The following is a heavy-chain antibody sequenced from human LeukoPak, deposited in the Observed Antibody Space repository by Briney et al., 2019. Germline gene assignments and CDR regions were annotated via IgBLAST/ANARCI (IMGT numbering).Heavy chain of an antibody. J-gene: IGHJ6*03. D-gene: IGHD3-22*01. CDR2: VRYDSSNK. CDR3: AKDSHYDSSGNYYYYYYMDV. V-gene: IGHV3-30*02. CDR1: GFTFSGYG. Sequence: GGSLRLSCAASGFTFSGYGMHWVRQAPGKGLEWVAFVRYDSSNKYYADSVKGRFTISRDNSKNTLYLQMNSLRAEDTAVYYCAKDSHYDSSGNYYYYYYMDVWGKGTTVTISS.